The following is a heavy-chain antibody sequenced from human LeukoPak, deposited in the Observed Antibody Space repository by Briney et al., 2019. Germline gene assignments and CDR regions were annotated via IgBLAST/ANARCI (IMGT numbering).Heavy chain of an antibody. CDR2: IYYSGST. Sequence: PSETLSLTCTVSGGSISSYYWSWIRQPPGKGLEWIGYIYYSGSTNYNPSLKSRVTISVDTSKNQFSLKLSSVTAADTAVYYCATDGGGFRGNGYWGQGTLVTVSS. V-gene: IGHV4-59*01. CDR1: GGSISSYY. CDR3: ATDGGGFRGNGY. J-gene: IGHJ4*02. D-gene: IGHD3-16*01.